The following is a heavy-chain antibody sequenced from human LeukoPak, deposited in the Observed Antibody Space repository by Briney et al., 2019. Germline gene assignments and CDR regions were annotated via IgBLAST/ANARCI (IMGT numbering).Heavy chain of an antibody. D-gene: IGHD6-19*01. CDR3: ARDSYSSGWGFNP. V-gene: IGHV4-34*01. J-gene: IGHJ5*02. CDR1: GGSFSGYY. CDR2: INHSGST. Sequence: SETLSLTCAVYGGSFSGYYWSWIRQPPGKGLEWIGEINHSGSTYYNPSLKSRVTISVDTSKNQFSLKLSSVTAADTAVYYCARDSYSSGWGFNPWGQGTLVTVSS.